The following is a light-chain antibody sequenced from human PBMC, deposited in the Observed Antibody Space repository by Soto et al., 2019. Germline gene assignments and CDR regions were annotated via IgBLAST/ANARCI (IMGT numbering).Light chain of an antibody. J-gene: IGKJ2*01. CDR2: DAS. CDR1: QSVSTY. CDR3: QQSYSPLYT. V-gene: IGKV3-11*01. Sequence: EIVLTQSPATLSLSPGERATLSCRASQSVSTYLAWFQQVPGQAPRLLIYDASNRATGIPARFSGSGSGTDFTLTINSLHPEDFATYYCQQSYSPLYTFGQGTKLEIK.